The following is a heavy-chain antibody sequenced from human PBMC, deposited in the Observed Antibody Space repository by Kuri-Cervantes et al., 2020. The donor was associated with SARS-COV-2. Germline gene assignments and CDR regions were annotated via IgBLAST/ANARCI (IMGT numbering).Heavy chain of an antibody. Sequence: SLKIPFAASGFTFSSYEMNWVRQAPGKGLEWVSYISSSGSPIYYADSVKGRFTISSDHAKNSLVLQTNSLRFEYTAVYYCASAGWRFGELPSTSPGMDVWGQGTTVTVSS. J-gene: IGHJ6*02. CDR1: GFTFSSYE. D-gene: IGHD3-10*01. V-gene: IGHV3-48*03. CDR2: ISSSGSPI. CDR3: ASAGWRFGELPSTSPGMDV.